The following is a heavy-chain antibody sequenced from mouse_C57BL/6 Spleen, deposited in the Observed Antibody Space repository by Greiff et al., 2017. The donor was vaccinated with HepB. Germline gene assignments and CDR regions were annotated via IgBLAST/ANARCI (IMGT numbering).Heavy chain of an antibody. D-gene: IGHD1-1*01. CDR3: ARYYYGSSLYYFDY. J-gene: IGHJ2*01. V-gene: IGHV1-81*01. CDR2: IYPRSGNT. Sequence: LQQSGAELARPGASVKLSCKASGYTFTSYGISWVKQRTGQGLEWIGEIYPRSGNTYYNEKFKGKATLTADKSSSTAYMELRSLTSEDSAVYFCARYYYGSSLYYFDYWGQGTTLTVSS. CDR1: GYTFTSYG.